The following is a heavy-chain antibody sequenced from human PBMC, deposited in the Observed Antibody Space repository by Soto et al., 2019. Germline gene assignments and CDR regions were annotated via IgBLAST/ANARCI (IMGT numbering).Heavy chain of an antibody. J-gene: IGHJ6*03. Sequence: PGGSLRLSCAASGFTFSSYDMHWARQATGKGLEWVSAIGTAGDTYYPGSVKGRFTISRENAKNSLYLQMNSLRAGDTAVYYCARAPGYYYYMDVWGKGTTVTVSS. V-gene: IGHV3-13*01. CDR2: IGTAGDT. CDR1: GFTFSSYD. CDR3: ARAPGYYYYMDV.